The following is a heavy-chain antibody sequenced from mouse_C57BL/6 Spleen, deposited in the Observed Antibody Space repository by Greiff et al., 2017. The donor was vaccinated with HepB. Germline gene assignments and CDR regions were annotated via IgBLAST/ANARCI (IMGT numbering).Heavy chain of an antibody. D-gene: IGHD1-1*01. J-gene: IGHJ1*03. CDR2: INPSTGGT. CDR1: GYSFTGYY. Sequence: EVKLVESGPELVKPGASVKISCKASGYSFTGYYMNWVKQSPEKSLEWIGEINPSTGGTTYNQKFKAKATLTVDKSSSTAYMQLKSLTSEDSAVYYGARDYSRYFDVWGTGTTVTVSS. CDR3: ARDYSRYFDV. V-gene: IGHV1-42*01.